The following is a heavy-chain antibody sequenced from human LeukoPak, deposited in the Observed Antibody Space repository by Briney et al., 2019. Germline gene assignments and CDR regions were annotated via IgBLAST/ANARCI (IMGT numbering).Heavy chain of an antibody. J-gene: IGHJ6*02. D-gene: IGHD2-2*02. V-gene: IGHV3-9*01. CDR2: ISWNSGRI. Sequence: GGSLRLSCAASGFTFDDYAMHWVRQAPGKGLEWVSGISWNSGRIVYADSVKGRFTIARDNAKNSLYLQMNSLRAEDTALYYCAKDGYCSYTNCYRGTDVWGQGTTVTVSS. CDR1: GFTFDDYA. CDR3: AKDGYCSYTNCYRGTDV.